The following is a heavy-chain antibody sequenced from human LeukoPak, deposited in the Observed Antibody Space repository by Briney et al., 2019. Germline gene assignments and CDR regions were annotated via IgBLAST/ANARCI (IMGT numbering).Heavy chain of an antibody. CDR1: GGSISSYY. D-gene: IGHD6-13*01. CDR2: IYYSGST. CDR3: ARHFIAAAVPNFDY. J-gene: IGHJ4*02. V-gene: IGHV4-59*08. Sequence: SETLSLTCTVSGGSISSYYWSWIRQPPGKGLEWIGYIYYSGSTNYNPSLKSRVTISVDTSKNQFSLKLSSVTAADTAVYYCARHFIAAAVPNFDYWGQGTLVTVSS.